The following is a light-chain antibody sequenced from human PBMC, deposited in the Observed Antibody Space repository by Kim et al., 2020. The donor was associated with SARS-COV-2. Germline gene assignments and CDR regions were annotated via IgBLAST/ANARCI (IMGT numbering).Light chain of an antibody. Sequence: GPSITISCTGTSSDVGGYEYVSWYQQHPGKAPKLMIYDVTKRPSGVSNRFSGSKSGNTASLTISGLQAEDEANYHCSSYSSRNTLVFGGGTQLTVL. CDR3: SSYSSRNTLV. CDR2: DVT. V-gene: IGLV2-14*04. CDR1: SSDVGGYEY. J-gene: IGLJ3*02.